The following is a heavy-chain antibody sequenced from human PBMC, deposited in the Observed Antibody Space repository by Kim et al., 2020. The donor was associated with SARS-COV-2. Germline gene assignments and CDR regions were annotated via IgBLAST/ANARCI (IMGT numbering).Heavy chain of an antibody. J-gene: IGHJ5*02. Sequence: SETLSLTCTVSGGSISSSSYYWGWIRQPPGKGLEWIGSIYYSGSTYYNPSLKSRVTISVDTSKNQFSLKLSSVTAADTAVYYCARQAWISYSGYDLDNWFDPWGQGTLVTVSS. D-gene: IGHD5-12*01. CDR2: IYYSGST. CDR1: GGSISSSSYY. V-gene: IGHV4-39*01. CDR3: ARQAWISYSGYDLDNWFDP.